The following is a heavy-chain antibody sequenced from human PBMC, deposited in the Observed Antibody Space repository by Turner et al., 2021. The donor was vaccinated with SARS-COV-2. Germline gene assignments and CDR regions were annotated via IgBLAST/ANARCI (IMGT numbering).Heavy chain of an antibody. CDR3: ARDLFQDYGSGSYRLDY. D-gene: IGHD3-10*01. CDR1: GFTFSSYG. J-gene: IGHJ4*02. CDR2: IWYDGSNK. V-gene: IGHV3-33*01. Sequence: QVQLVECGGGVVQPGRSLRRSCAASGFTFSSYGMHWVRQAPGKGLEWVALIWYDGSNKYYADSVKGRFTISRDNSKNTLYLQMNSLRAEDTAVYYCARDLFQDYGSGSYRLDYWGQGTLVTVSS.